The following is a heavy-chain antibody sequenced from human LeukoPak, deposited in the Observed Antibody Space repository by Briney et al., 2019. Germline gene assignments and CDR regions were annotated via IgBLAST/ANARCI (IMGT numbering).Heavy chain of an antibody. Sequence: PSETLSLTCTVSGGSISSYYWSWIRQPPGKGLEWIGYIYYSGSTNYNPSLKSRVTISVDTSKNQFSLKLSSVTAADTAVYYCARAIVVVPSAANWFDPWAREPWSPSPQ. CDR1: GGSISSYY. CDR2: IYYSGST. J-gene: IGHJ5*02. CDR3: ARAIVVVPSAANWFDP. V-gene: IGHV4-59*01. D-gene: IGHD2-21*01.